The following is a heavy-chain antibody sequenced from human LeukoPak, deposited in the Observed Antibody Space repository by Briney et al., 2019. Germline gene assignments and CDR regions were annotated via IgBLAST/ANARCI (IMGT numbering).Heavy chain of an antibody. CDR1: GFTFSSYE. V-gene: IGHV3-23*01. Sequence: GGSLRLSCAASGFTFSSYEMNWVRQAPGKGLEWVSAISGSGGSTYYADSVKGRFTISRDNSKNTLYLQMNSLRAEDTAVYYCARAFSGYDIAPLGYWGQGTLVTVSS. CDR3: ARAFSGYDIAPLGY. CDR2: ISGSGGST. J-gene: IGHJ4*02. D-gene: IGHD5-12*01.